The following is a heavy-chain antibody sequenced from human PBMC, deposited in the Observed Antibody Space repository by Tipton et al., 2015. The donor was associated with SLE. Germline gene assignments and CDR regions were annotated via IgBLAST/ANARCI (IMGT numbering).Heavy chain of an antibody. CDR2: IYHGGST. V-gene: IGHV4-38-2*01. D-gene: IGHD6-19*01. J-gene: IGHJ3*02. CDR1: GYSISSGYY. CDR3: ARSDSAIAVAGQAFEI. Sequence: TLSLTCAVSGYSISSGYYWGWIRQPPGKGLGWIGSIYHGGSTYYNPSLKSRVTISVDTSKNQFSLKLSSVTAADTAVYYCARSDSAIAVAGQAFEIWGQGTMVTVSS.